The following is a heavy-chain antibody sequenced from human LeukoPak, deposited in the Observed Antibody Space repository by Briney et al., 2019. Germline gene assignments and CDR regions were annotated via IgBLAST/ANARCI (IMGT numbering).Heavy chain of an antibody. J-gene: IGHJ4*02. Sequence: GGSLRLSCAASGFTFSGSGMSWVRQAPGKGLEWISSSGDTDGSTYYADSFKVRFTISRDNSKNTLYLQMNNLRAEDTAVYYCAKGGCRGTCNPLAYWGQGALVTVSP. CDR3: AKGGCRGTCNPLAY. D-gene: IGHD2-15*01. CDR2: SGDTDGST. CDR1: GFTFSGSG. V-gene: IGHV3-23*01.